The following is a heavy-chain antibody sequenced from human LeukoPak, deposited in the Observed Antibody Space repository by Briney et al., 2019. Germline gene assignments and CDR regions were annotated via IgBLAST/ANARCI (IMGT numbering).Heavy chain of an antibody. CDR1: GFPFTNYP. D-gene: IGHD5-18*01. Sequence: GGSLRLSCAASGFPFTNYPMYWVRQAPGKGLEWVATISYDGSAKYYVDSLKGRFTISRDDSMNTLYLQMNSLRVEDTAVYYCARDRGYSYIDYWGQGTLVTVSP. CDR3: ARDRGYSYIDY. CDR2: ISYDGSAK. J-gene: IGHJ4*02. V-gene: IGHV3-30*04.